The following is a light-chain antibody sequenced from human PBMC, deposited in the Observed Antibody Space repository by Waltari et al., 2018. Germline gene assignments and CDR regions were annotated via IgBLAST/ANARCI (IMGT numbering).Light chain of an antibody. CDR1: QSLLHSNGNTY. V-gene: IGKV2D-29*02. CDR2: KVS. Sequence: DIVMTQTPLSLPVTPGGPASISCRSSQSLLHSNGNTYLHWYLQKPGQSPRLLIYKVSNRKSGVPDRFTGSGSGTDFTLKISRVELEDVGVYYCMQSTKDPITFGGGTKVEIK. J-gene: IGKJ4*01. CDR3: MQSTKDPIT.